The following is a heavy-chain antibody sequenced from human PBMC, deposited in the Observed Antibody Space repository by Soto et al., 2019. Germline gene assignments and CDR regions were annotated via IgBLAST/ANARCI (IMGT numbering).Heavy chain of an antibody. CDR3: ARENAYGDPNSFDY. Sequence: GGSLRLSCTASGFPFSSYNMNWVRQAPGQGLEWVSSISSSSNYIYYADSMKGRFTISRDNAKNSLYLQMNSLRAEDTAVYYCARENAYGDPNSFDYWGQGTLVTVSS. CDR2: ISSSSNYI. J-gene: IGHJ4*02. D-gene: IGHD4-17*01. V-gene: IGHV3-21*01. CDR1: GFPFSSYN.